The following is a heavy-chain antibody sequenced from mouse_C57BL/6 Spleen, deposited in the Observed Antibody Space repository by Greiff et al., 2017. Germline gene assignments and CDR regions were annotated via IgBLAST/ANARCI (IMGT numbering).Heavy chain of an antibody. CDR3: ARGNDYDGYAMDY. D-gene: IGHD2-4*01. Sequence: VKLQQPGAELVKPGASVKMSCKASGYTFTSYWITWVKQRPGQGLEWIGDIYPGSGSTNYNEKFKSKATLTVDTSSSTAYMQLSSLISEDSAVYYCARGNDYDGYAMDYWGQGTSVTVSS. V-gene: IGHV1-55*01. CDR1: GYTFTSYW. CDR2: IYPGSGST. J-gene: IGHJ4*01.